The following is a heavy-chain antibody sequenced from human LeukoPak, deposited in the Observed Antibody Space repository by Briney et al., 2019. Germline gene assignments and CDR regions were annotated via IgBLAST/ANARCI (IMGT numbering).Heavy chain of an antibody. CDR1: GYTFTSYG. CDR2: ISAYNGNT. D-gene: IGHD2-2*01. CDR3: ARETRGVDPCSSTSCPYYYYYMDV. J-gene: IGHJ6*03. Sequence: ASVKVSCKASGYTFTSYGISWVRQAPGQGLEWMGWISAYNGNTNYAQKLQGRVTMTTDTSTSTAYMELRSLRSNDTAVYYCARETRGVDPCSSTSCPYYYYYMDVWGKGTTVTVSS. V-gene: IGHV1-18*01.